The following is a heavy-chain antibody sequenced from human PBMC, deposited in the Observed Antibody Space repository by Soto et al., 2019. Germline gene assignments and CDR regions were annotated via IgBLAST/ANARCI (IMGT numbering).Heavy chain of an antibody. V-gene: IGHV4-59*08. D-gene: IGHD6-6*01. J-gene: IGHJ3*02. Sequence: SETLSLTCTVSGGSISSYYWSWIRQPPGKGLEWIGYIYYSGSTNYNPSLKDRVTISVDTSKNQFSLKLSSVTAADTAVYYCARQRPDEYSSSHDAFDIWGQGTMVTVSS. CDR2: IYYSGST. CDR3: ARQRPDEYSSSHDAFDI. CDR1: GGSISSYY.